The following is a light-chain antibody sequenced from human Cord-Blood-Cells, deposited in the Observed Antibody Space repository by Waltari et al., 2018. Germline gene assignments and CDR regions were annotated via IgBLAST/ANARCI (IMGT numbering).Light chain of an antibody. CDR3: QQRSNWPPWT. CDR2: DAS. Sequence: ELVLTQSPATLSLSPGERATLSCRASQSVSSYLAWYQQKPGQAPRLLIYDASNRATGIPARFSGSGSGTDFTLTISSLEPEDFAVYYCQQRSNWPPWTFGQGP. J-gene: IGKJ1*01. V-gene: IGKV3-11*01. CDR1: QSVSSY.